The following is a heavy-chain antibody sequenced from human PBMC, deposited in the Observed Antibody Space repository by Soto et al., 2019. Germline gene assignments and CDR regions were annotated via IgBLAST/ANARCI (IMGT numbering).Heavy chain of an antibody. CDR1: GFTFSSYA. D-gene: IGHD3-3*01. J-gene: IGHJ6*03. CDR3: AKHYDFWSGYLNYYYMDV. CDR2: ISGSGGST. Sequence: GGSLRLSCAASGFTFSSYAMSWVRQAPGKGLEWVSAISGSGGSTYYADSVKGRFTISRDNSKNTLYLQMNSLRAEDTAVYYCAKHYDFWSGYLNYYYMDVWGKGTTVTVSS. V-gene: IGHV3-23*01.